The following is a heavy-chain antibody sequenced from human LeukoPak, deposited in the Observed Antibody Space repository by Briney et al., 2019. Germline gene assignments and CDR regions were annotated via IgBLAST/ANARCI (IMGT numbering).Heavy chain of an antibody. Sequence: SETLSLTCAVYGGSFSGYYWSWIRRPPGKGLEWIGEINHSGSTNYNPSLKSRVTISVDTSKNQFSLKLSSVTAADTAVYYCARGKKLVVVAATFRFDPWGQGTLVTVSS. V-gene: IGHV4-34*01. CDR1: GGSFSGYY. CDR3: ARGKKLVVVAATFRFDP. J-gene: IGHJ5*02. D-gene: IGHD2-15*01. CDR2: INHSGST.